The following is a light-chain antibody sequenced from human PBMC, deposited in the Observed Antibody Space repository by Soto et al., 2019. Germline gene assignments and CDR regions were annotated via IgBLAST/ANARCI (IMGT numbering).Light chain of an antibody. V-gene: IGKV3-20*01. Sequence: EIVLTQSPGTLSLSPGERATLSCRASQSVSTNYLAWYQQKPGQAPRLLIFGASSRATGIPDRFSGSGSGTDFTLTISRLEPEDFGVYYCVTYRGSPNPLFGAVTKLEI. CDR2: GAS. CDR1: QSVSTNY. J-gene: IGKJ4*01. CDR3: VTYRGSPNPL.